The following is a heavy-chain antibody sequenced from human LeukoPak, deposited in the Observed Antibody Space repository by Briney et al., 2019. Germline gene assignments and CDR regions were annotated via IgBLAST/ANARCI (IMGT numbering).Heavy chain of an antibody. CDR2: INQGGSDK. J-gene: IGHJ4*02. CDR3: TRDRSRAEDD. Sequence: GGSLRLSCAASGFTFSGHWMSWVRQAPGRGLEWAANINQGGSDKYYVDSVKGRFTISRDNANNLLYLQMNSLRGEDTAVYYCTRDRSRAEDDWGQGTLVTVSS. CDR1: GFTFSGHW. V-gene: IGHV3-7*01. D-gene: IGHD1-14*01.